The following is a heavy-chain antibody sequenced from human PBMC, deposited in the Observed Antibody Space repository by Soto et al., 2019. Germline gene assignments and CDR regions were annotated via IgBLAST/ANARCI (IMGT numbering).Heavy chain of an antibody. CDR1: GFTFSSYG. CDR3: AKVLRGLDY. V-gene: IGHV3-30*18. Sequence: QVQLVESGGGVVQPGRSLRLSCAASGFTFSSYGMHWVRQAPGKGLEWVAVISYDGSNKYYADSVKGRFTISRDNSKNPLYLQMNSLRAEDTAVYYCAKVLRGLDYWGQGTLVTVSS. D-gene: IGHD2-15*01. J-gene: IGHJ4*02. CDR2: ISYDGSNK.